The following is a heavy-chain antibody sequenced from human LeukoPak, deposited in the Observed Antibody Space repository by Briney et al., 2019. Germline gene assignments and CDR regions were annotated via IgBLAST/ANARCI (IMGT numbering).Heavy chain of an antibody. CDR3: AKDRGINLIVVVITADAFDI. D-gene: IGHD3-22*01. V-gene: IGHV3-23*01. CDR2: ISGSGGST. J-gene: IGHJ3*02. Sequence: GGSLRLSCAASGFTISSYAMSWVRHAPGQGLERVSAISGSGGSTYYADSVKGRFTISKDNSKNNLYLQMNSLRAEDTALYYCAKDRGINLIVVVITADAFDIWGQGTIVTVSS. CDR1: GFTISSYA.